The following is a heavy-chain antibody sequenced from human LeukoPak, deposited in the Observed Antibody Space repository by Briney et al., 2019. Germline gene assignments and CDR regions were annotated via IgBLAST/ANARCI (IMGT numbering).Heavy chain of an antibody. CDR2: TYYRSKWYN. Sequence: SQTLSLTCAISGDSVSTNSAAWNWIRQSPSRGLEWLGRTYYRSKWYNDYAVSVKSRITINPDTSKNQFSLQLDSVTPDDTALYYCARGAYGSYNGFDPWGQGTLVTVSS. V-gene: IGHV6-1*01. CDR1: GDSVSTNSAA. J-gene: IGHJ5*02. CDR3: ARGAYGSYNGFDP. D-gene: IGHD3-10*01.